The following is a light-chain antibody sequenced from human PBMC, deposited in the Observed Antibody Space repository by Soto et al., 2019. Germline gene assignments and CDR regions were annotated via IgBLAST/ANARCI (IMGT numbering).Light chain of an antibody. J-gene: IGLJ1*01. V-gene: IGLV1-40*01. CDR3: QSYDSSRSGYV. Sequence: QSVLTQPPSVSEAPGQRVTISCTGSSSNIGAGYDAHWYQQVPGTAPKLLIYENNNRPSGVPDRFSGSKSGTSASLAITGLQAEDEAEYYCQSYDSSRSGYVFGTGTKLTVL. CDR2: ENN. CDR1: SSNIGAGYD.